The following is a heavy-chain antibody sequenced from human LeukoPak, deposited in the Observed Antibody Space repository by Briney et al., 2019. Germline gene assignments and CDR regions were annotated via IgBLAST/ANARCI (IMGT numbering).Heavy chain of an antibody. D-gene: IGHD5-18*01. Sequence: PSETLSLTCTVSGGSISSYYWSWIRQPPGKGLEWIGYIYYSGSTNYNPSLKSRVTISVDTSKNQFSLKLSSVTAADTAVYYCARVGGYSYGYFDYWGQGTLDTVSS. CDR2: IYYSGST. J-gene: IGHJ4*02. CDR3: ARVGGYSYGYFDY. CDR1: GGSISSYY. V-gene: IGHV4-59*01.